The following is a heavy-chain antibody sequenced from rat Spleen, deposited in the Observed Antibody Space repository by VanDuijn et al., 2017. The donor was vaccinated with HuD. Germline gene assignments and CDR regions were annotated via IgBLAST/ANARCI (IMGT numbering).Heavy chain of an antibody. CDR3: TTVRWGDY. CDR1: GFTFSDYY. V-gene: IGHV5-20*01. J-gene: IGHJ2*01. CDR2: ISYDGSST. D-gene: IGHD1-12*02. Sequence: EVQLMESGGGLVQPGRSLKLSCAASGFTFSDYYMAWVRQAPTKGLEWVASISYDGSSTYYPDSVKGRFTISRDNAEGTLYLQMDSLRSEDTATYYCTTVRWGDYWGQGVMVTVSS.